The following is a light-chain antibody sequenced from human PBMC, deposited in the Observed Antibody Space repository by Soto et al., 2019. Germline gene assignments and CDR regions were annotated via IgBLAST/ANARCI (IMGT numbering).Light chain of an antibody. Sequence: EIVLTQAPGTRSLSPGERATRSGRASQMVSSSYLAWYHQQPGQAPRLLIYGASSRATGTPDRCSGSGSGTDFPLTISRLEPEDFAVYSCKQYGSSSGTFGQGTKVDIK. CDR2: GAS. CDR1: QMVSSSY. CDR3: KQYGSSSGT. V-gene: IGKV3-20*01. J-gene: IGKJ1*01.